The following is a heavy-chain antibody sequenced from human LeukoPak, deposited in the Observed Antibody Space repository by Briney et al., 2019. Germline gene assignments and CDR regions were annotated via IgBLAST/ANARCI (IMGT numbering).Heavy chain of an antibody. Sequence: SETLSLTCTVSGGSISSSSYYWGWIRQPPGKGLEWIGSIYYSGSTYYNPSLKSRVTISVDTSKNQFSLKLSSVTAADTAVYYCAREVGYGLYFDYWGQGTLVTVSS. V-gene: IGHV4-39*07. D-gene: IGHD4-17*01. J-gene: IGHJ4*02. CDR3: AREVGYGLYFDY. CDR1: GGSISSSSYY. CDR2: IYYSGST.